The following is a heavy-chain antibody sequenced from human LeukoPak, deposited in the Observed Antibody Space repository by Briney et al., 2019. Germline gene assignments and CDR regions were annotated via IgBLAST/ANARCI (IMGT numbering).Heavy chain of an antibody. CDR1: GYSISSGYY. D-gene: IGHD3-10*01. V-gene: IGHV4-38-2*02. CDR3: ARDLGWFGELPDTQYYYYGMDV. J-gene: IGHJ6*04. Sequence: MTSETLSLTCAVSGYSISSGYYWGWIRQPPGKGLEWIGSIYHSGSTYYNPSLKSRVTISVDTSKNQFSLKLSSVTAADTAVYYCARDLGWFGELPDTQYYYYGMDVWGKGTTVTVSS. CDR2: IYHSGST.